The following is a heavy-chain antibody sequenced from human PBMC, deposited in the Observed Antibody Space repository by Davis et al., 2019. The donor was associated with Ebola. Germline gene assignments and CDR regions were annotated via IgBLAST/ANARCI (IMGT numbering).Heavy chain of an antibody. J-gene: IGHJ5*02. D-gene: IGHD6-19*01. CDR1: GYSFTSYW. V-gene: IGHV5-51*01. CDR3: ARRRALYSSGWFSDFDP. CDR2: IYPGDSDT. Sequence: GESLKISCKGSGYSFTSYWIGWVRQMPGKGLGWMGIIYPGDSDTRYSPSFQGHVTISADKSISTAYLQWSSLKASDSAIYYCARRRALYSSGWFSDFDPWGLGTLVTVSS.